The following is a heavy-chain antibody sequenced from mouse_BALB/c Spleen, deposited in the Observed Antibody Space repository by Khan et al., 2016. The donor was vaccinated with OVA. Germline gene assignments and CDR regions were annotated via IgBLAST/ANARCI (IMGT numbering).Heavy chain of an antibody. J-gene: IGHJ3*01. CDR3: ARMYGNCRARFPY. V-gene: IGHV3-8*02. CDR1: GDSITSGY. Sequence: VQLKQSGPSLVKPSQTLSLTCSVTGDSITSGYWNWIRKFPGSKLEYMGYISYSDSTYYNPSLKSRISITRDTSKNQYYLQLNSVTTEDTATYYCARMYGNCRARFPYWGQGTLVTVSA. CDR2: ISYSDST. D-gene: IGHD2-10*02.